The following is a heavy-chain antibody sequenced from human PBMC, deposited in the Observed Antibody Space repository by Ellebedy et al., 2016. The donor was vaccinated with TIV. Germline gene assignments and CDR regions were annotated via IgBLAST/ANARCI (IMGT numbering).Heavy chain of an antibody. Sequence: GGSLRLXXAASGFTFSSYAVSWVRQSPGKGLGWVSAISGGGGRTYYADSVKGRFTISRDNSKNTLYLHMNSLRAEDTAIYYCAKLAPSKVKSSFYFWGRGTLVTVSS. CDR2: ISGGGGRT. D-gene: IGHD4-11*01. J-gene: IGHJ2*01. V-gene: IGHV3-23*01. CDR3: AKLAPSKVKSSFYF. CDR1: GFTFSSYA.